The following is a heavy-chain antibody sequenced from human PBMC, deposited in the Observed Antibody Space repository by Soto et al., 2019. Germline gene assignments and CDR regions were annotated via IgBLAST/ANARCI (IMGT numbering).Heavy chain of an antibody. Sequence: QITLKESGPTLVKPTQTLTLTCTLSGFSLSSSGVAVGWIRQPPGKALEWLALVFGDDDKRYRPPLQSRLSISMDSSKTQAVLTVPNMDPVDAGTYYRAAHLTADGYVDFWGRGTLVTVSS. J-gene: IGHJ2*01. D-gene: IGHD2-21*02. CDR1: GFSLSSSGVA. CDR2: VFGDDDK. V-gene: IGHV2-5*02. CDR3: AAHLTADGYVDF.